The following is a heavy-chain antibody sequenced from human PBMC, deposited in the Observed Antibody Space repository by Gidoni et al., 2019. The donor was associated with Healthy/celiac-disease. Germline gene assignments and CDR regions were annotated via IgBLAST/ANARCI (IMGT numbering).Heavy chain of an antibody. CDR1: GGSIISRSYH. Sequence: QLQLQESGPVLVKPSETLSLTCTVSGGSIISRSYHWGWLRQHPGKGMEWIGSIYYIGSTYYNPSLKSRVTISVDTSKTQFSLKLSSVTAADTAVYYCARHKQTLGLGYFDYYYYGMDVWGQGTTVTVSS. V-gene: IGHV4-39*01. D-gene: IGHD3-16*01. CDR3: ARHKQTLGLGYFDYYYYGMDV. CDR2: IYYIGST. J-gene: IGHJ6*02.